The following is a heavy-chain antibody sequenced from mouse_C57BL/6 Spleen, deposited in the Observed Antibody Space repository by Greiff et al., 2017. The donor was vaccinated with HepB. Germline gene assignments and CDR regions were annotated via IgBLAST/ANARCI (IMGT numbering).Heavy chain of an antibody. CDR2: ISYDGSN. D-gene: IGHD2-1*01. J-gene: IGHJ3*01. CDR3: AREGNYSWFAY. Sequence: DVQLVESGPGLVKPSQSLSLTCSVTGYSITSGYYWNWIRQFPGNKLEWMGYISYDGSNNYNPSLKNRISITRDTSKNQFFLKLNSVTTEDTATYYCAREGNYSWFAYWGQGTLVTVSA. CDR1: GYSITSGYY. V-gene: IGHV3-6*01.